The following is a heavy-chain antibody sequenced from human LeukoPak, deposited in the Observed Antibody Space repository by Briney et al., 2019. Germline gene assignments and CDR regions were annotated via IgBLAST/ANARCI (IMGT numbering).Heavy chain of an antibody. CDR1: GYTFTMFG. Sequence: ASVKVSRKASGYTFTMFGIHWVRQAPGQRPEWMGWINVGNGNTEYSQKFQDRVTIARETSASTAYMELNSLTFEDTAVYYCARTSLSACDYWGQGTLVTVSS. CDR2: INVGNGNT. V-gene: IGHV1-3*01. D-gene: IGHD3-16*02. J-gene: IGHJ4*02. CDR3: ARTSLSACDY.